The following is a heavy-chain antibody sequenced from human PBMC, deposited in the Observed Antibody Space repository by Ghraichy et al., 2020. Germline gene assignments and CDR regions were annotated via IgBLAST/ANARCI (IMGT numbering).Heavy chain of an antibody. D-gene: IGHD3-22*01. CDR3: ARHALYYYDSSGYYWGNDAFDI. J-gene: IGHJ3*02. CDR2: IYTSGST. CDR1: GGSISSYY. V-gene: IGHV4-4*09. Sequence: SQTLSLTCTVSGGSISSYYWSWIRQPPGKGLEWIGYIYTSGSTNYNPSLKSRVTISVDTSKNQFSLKLSSVTAADTAVYYCARHALYYYDSSGYYWGNDAFDIWGQGTMVTVSS.